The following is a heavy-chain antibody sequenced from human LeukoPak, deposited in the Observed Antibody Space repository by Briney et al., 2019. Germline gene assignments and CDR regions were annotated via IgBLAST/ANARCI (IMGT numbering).Heavy chain of an antibody. CDR3: VSTGENYYDSSGYFDY. CDR1: GGTFSSYA. J-gene: IGHJ4*02. D-gene: IGHD3-22*01. Sequence: ASVKVSCKASGGTFSSYAISWVRQAPGQGLEWMGGIIPIFGTANYAQKFQGRVTITADESTSTAYMELSSLRSEDTAVYYCVSTGENYYDSSGYFDYWGQGTLVTVSS. CDR2: IIPIFGTA. V-gene: IGHV1-69*01.